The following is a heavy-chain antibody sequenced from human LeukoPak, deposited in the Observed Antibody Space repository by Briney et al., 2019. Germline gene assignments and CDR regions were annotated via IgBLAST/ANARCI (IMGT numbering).Heavy chain of an antibody. Sequence: SETLSLTCTVSGGSISSGGYCWSWIRQHPGKGLEWIGYIYYSGSTYYNPSLKSRVTISVDTSKNQFSLKLSSVTAADTAVYYCARGRRTAMVYAGDAFDIWGQGTMVTVSS. CDR2: IYYSGST. J-gene: IGHJ3*02. V-gene: IGHV4-31*03. CDR3: ARGRRTAMVYAGDAFDI. CDR1: GGSISSGGYC. D-gene: IGHD5-18*01.